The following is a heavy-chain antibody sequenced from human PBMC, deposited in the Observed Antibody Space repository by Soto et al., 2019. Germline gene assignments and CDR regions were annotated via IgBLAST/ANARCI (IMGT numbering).Heavy chain of an antibody. V-gene: IGHV3-72*01. D-gene: IGHD2-21*01. CDR2: SRNKAKSYST. Sequence: EVQLVESGGGLVQPGGSLTLSCAVSGLTFGDHYMEWVRQAPGKGLEWVARSRNKAKSYSTDFAASGKGRFTISRDESKNSLNLQMNSLMTEDTAVYYCSILEGAWGQGTLVTVSS. J-gene: IGHJ5*02. CDR1: GLTFGDHY. CDR3: SILEGA.